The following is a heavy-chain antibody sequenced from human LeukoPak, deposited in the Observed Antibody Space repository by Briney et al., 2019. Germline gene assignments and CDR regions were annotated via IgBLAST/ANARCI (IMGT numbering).Heavy chain of an antibody. CDR3: AKVRDLDTVLGRFDN. D-gene: IGHD5-18*01. J-gene: IGHJ5*02. CDR1: GYTFSHYS. V-gene: IGHV3-23*01. Sequence: GGSLRLSCAASGYTFSHYSVNWVRQAPGKGLEWVSVISGNGGRTYYADSVKGRFTISRDNSKNTLYLQMNSLRAEDTAVYYCAKVRDLDTVLGRFDNWGQGTLVTVSS. CDR2: ISGNGGRT.